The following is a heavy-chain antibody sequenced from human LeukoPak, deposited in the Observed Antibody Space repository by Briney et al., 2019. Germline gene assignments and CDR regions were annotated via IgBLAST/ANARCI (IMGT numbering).Heavy chain of an antibody. J-gene: IGHJ4*02. CDR1: GFTFSNAW. CDR3: ARSLRITMVRGVYFDY. D-gene: IGHD3-10*01. Sequence: GGSLRLSCAASGFTFSNAWMSWVRQAPGKGLEWVSVIYSGGSTYYADSVKGRFTISRDNSKNTLYLQMNSLRAEDTAVYYCARSLRITMVRGVYFDYWGQGTLVTVSS. CDR2: IYSGGST. V-gene: IGHV3-53*01.